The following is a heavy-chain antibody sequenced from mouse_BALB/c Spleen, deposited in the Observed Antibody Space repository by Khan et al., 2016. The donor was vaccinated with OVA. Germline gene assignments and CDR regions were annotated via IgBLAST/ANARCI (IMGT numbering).Heavy chain of an antibody. CDR2: INPHIGET. CDR3: TRIYRSYVDY. J-gene: IGHJ2*01. CDR1: GYSFTGYF. V-gene: IGHV1-20*02. D-gene: IGHD1-1*01. Sequence: VQLKESGPELVRPGASVKISCKASGYSFTGYFMNWVMQSHGKSLEWIGRINPHIGETFYNQKFKDKATLTVDESSNTAHMELRSLASEDSAVYYCTRIYRSYVDYWGQGTTLTVSS.